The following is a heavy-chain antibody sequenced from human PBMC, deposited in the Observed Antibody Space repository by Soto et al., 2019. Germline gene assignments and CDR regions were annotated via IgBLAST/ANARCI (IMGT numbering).Heavy chain of an antibody. Sequence: SETLSLTCAVQGGSFSGYIWTWIRQPPGKGLEWIGYIYYSGSTNYNPSLKSRVTISVDTSKNQFSLKLSSVTAADTAVYYCARHKNMANFDYWGQGTLVTVSS. V-gene: IGHV4-59*08. CDR3: ARHKNMANFDY. J-gene: IGHJ4*02. CDR2: IYYSGST. D-gene: IGHD3-10*01. CDR1: GGSFSGYI.